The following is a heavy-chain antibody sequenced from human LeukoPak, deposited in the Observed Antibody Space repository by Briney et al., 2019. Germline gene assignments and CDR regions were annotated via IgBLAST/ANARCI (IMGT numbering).Heavy chain of an antibody. J-gene: IGHJ4*02. CDR2: INPDGSST. D-gene: IGHD1-1*01. CDR3: ARGGLDPVYC. V-gene: IGHV3-74*01. CDR1: GFTLGNDW. Sequence: PGGSLRLSFAASGFTLGNDWMSWVRQAPGKGLVWVSRINPDGSSTSYADSVKGRLTISRDNAKNTLYLQMSSLRADDTAVYYCARGGLDPVYCGGQGTLVTVSS.